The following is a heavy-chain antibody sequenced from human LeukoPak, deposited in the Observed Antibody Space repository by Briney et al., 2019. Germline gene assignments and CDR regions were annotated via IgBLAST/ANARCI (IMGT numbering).Heavy chain of an antibody. D-gene: IGHD5-12*01. J-gene: IGHJ4*02. CDR1: GGSISSGDYY. V-gene: IGHV4-30-4*01. CDR2: IYYSGST. CDR3: ARLGLVSRGYSGYDSWGY. Sequence: SETLSLTCTVSGGSISSGDYYWSWIRQPPGKGLEWIGYIYYSGSTYYNPSLKSRVTISVDTSKNQFSLKLSSVTAADTAVYYCARLGLVSRGYSGYDSWGYWGQGTLVTVSS.